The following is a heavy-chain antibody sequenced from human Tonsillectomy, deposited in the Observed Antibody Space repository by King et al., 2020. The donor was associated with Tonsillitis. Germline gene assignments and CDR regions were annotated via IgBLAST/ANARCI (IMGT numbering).Heavy chain of an antibody. V-gene: IGHV3-30*18. CDR2: ISYDGNIR. CDR3: SKDRLVGRGYSSPHGYGMDV. D-gene: IGHD1-26*01. CDR1: GFTFSSYG. J-gene: IGHJ6*02. Sequence: VQLVESGGGVVQPGRSLRLSWAASGFTFSSYGLHWVRQAPGKGLEWGTLISYDGNIRYCEDSLQGRFTISRDDSKNTLYLQMTSLRPEDTAAYYCSKDRLVGRGYSSPHGYGMDVWGQGTTVTVSS.